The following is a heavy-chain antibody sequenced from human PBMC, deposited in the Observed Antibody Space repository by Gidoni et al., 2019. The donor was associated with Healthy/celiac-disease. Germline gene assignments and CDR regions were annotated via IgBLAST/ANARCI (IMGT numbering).Heavy chain of an antibody. J-gene: IGHJ6*02. CDR1: GGTFSSYA. Sequence: QVQLVQSGAEVKKPGSSVKVSCKASGGTFSSYAISWLRQAPGQGLEWMGGIIPIFGTANYAQKFQGRVTITADESTSTAYMELSSLRSEDTAVYYCARDRAARGLGGYYYYGMDVWGQGTTVTVSS. V-gene: IGHV1-69*01. CDR3: ARDRAARGLGGYYYYGMDV. D-gene: IGHD3-16*01. CDR2: IIPIFGTA.